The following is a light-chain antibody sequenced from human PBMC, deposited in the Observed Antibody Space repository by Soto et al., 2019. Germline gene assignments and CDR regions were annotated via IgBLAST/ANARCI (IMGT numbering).Light chain of an antibody. CDR1: QIFATY. J-gene: IGKJ1*01. Sequence: EVSPSPSSLAASVGDRVTITSRASQIFATYVNWYRHKSGAARELLSYDASTLQSGVPSRFRGGASGTYFTLTISSLQLDDFATYYCQQSYNTPLTFGQGTKVDI. CDR2: DAS. V-gene: IGKV1-39*01. CDR3: QQSYNTPLT.